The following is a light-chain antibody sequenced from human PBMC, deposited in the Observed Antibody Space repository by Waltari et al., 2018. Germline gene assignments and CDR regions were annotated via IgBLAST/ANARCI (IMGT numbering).Light chain of an antibody. V-gene: IGLV4-60*03. CDR3: ETWDSDTWV. CDR2: IEVSGNF. Sequence: QPVLTQSSSASASLGSSVKLTCTLSGGHRTSIIAWHQQQPGKAPRYLMKIEVSGNFKKGSGVPDRFSGSSSGADRHLTISSLHSEDEADYFCETWDSDTWVFGGGTTVTV. J-gene: IGLJ3*02. CDR1: GGHRTSI.